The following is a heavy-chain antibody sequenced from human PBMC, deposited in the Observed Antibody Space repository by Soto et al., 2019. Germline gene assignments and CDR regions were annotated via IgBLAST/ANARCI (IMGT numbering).Heavy chain of an antibody. CDR1: GYSFTSYW. J-gene: IGHJ4*02. Sequence: GESLKISCKGFGYSFTSYWIGWVRQMPGKGLEWMGIIYPGDSDTRYSPSFQGQVTISADKSISTAYLQWSSLKASDTAMYYCARHKWQQLASYYFDYWGQGTLVTVSS. CDR3: ARHKWQQLASYYFDY. D-gene: IGHD6-13*01. V-gene: IGHV5-51*01. CDR2: IYPGDSDT.